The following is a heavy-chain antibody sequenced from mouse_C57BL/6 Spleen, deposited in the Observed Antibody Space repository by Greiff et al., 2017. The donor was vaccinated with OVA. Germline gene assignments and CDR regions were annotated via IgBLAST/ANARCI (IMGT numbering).Heavy chain of an antibody. CDR3: TRDYGSSYDAY. CDR2: IDPETGGT. CDR1: GYTFTDYE. V-gene: IGHV1-15*01. D-gene: IGHD1-1*01. Sequence: VQLQESGAELVRPGASVTLSCKASGYTFTDYEMHWVKQTPVHGLEWIGAIDPETGGTAYNQKFKGKAILTADKSSSTAYMELRSLTSEDSAVYYCTRDYGSSYDAYWGQGTTLTVSS. J-gene: IGHJ2*01.